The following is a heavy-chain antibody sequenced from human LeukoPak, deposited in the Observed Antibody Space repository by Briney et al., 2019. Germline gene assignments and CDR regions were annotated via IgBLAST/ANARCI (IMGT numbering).Heavy chain of an antibody. Sequence: GGSLRLSCVASGFTFSSYAMSWVRQAPGKGLEWVSAISGGGVSTYYADSVKGRFTISRDNSKNTLYLQMNSLRAEDTAVYYCARKGGYGLDFDYWGQGTLVTVSS. CDR2: ISGGGVST. J-gene: IGHJ4*02. V-gene: IGHV3-23*01. CDR1: GFTFSSYA. D-gene: IGHD5-18*01. CDR3: ARKGGYGLDFDY.